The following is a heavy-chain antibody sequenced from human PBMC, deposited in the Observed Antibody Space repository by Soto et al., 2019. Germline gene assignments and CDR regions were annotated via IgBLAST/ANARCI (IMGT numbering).Heavy chain of an antibody. Sequence: GESLKISCKGSGYSFTSYWIGWVRQMPGKGLEWMGIIYPGDSDTRYSPSFQGQVTISADKSISTAYLQWSSLKASDTAMYYWAIGYVISGYYSLDHYYYYYGMDVWGQGTTVTVSS. CDR1: GYSFTSYW. D-gene: IGHD3-22*01. J-gene: IGHJ6*02. CDR2: IYPGDSDT. CDR3: AIGYVISGYYSLDHYYYYYGMDV. V-gene: IGHV5-51*01.